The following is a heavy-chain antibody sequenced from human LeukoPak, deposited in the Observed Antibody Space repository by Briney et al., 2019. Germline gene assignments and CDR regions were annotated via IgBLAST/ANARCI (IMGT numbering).Heavy chain of an antibody. J-gene: IGHJ4*02. CDR3: ARVLSGWYEDDY. CDR2: IRRSSSYI. V-gene: IGHV3-21*01. CDR1: GFTFSSYS. Sequence: GGSLRLSCAASGFTFSSYSMNWVRQAPGKGLGWVSSIRRSSSYIYYAELVRGRSTNSRDNAKHSLDLQMNSLRAEDTAVYYCARVLSGWYEDDYWGQGTLVTVSP. D-gene: IGHD6-19*01.